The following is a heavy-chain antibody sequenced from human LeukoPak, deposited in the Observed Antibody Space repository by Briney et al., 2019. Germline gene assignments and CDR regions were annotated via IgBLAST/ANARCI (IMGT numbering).Heavy chain of an antibody. J-gene: IGHJ4*02. CDR1: GFTFSSYA. CDR2: ISYDGSNK. Sequence: PGGSLRLSCAASGFTFSSYAMHWVRQAPGKGLEWVAVISYDGSNKYYADSVKGRFTISRDNSKNTLYLQMNSLRAEDTAVYYCARRTVLKGTDYWGQGTLVTVSS. D-gene: IGHD1-1*01. V-gene: IGHV3-30*01. CDR3: ARRTVLKGTDY.